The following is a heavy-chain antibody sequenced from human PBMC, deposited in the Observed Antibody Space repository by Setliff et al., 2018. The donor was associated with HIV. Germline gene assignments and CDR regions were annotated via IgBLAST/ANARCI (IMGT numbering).Heavy chain of an antibody. J-gene: IGHJ4*02. CDR3: ARDRLTYYFDY. Sequence: SETLSLTCTVSGGSFNSYYWSWIRQPAGKGLEWIGRFYTSGSTNYNPSLKSRVTMSVDTSKNQFSLKLSSVTAADTAVYYCARDRLTYYFDYWGQGILVTVSS. CDR2: FYTSGST. D-gene: IGHD3-22*01. V-gene: IGHV4-4*07. CDR1: GGSFNSYY.